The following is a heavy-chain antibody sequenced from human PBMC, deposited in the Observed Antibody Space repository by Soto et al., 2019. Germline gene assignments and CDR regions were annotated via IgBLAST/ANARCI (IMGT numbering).Heavy chain of an antibody. V-gene: IGHV4-59*08. CDR1: GGSISGYY. CDR3: ARIRFGYDSSGYDY. D-gene: IGHD3-22*01. CDR2: IYYSGST. Sequence: SETLSLTCTVSGGSISGYYWSWIRQPPRRGLEWIGYIYYSGSTNYNPSLKSRVTISVDTSKNQFSLKLSSVTAADTAVYYCARIRFGYDSSGYDYWGQGTLVTVSS. J-gene: IGHJ4*02.